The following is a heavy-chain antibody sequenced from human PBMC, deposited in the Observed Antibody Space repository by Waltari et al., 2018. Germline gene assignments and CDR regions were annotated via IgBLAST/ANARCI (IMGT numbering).Heavy chain of an antibody. CDR3: ARSPDQPDSLDYYMDV. CDR1: GFSSRIYA. V-gene: IGHV3-64*01. J-gene: IGHJ6*03. CDR2: ISSNGVST. Sequence: EVQLVESGGGLVQPGGSLSLSCAASGFSSRIYAKKWVRQAPGKGLEYVSAISSNGVSTYYANSMKGRLSISRDNSKNTLYLQMGSLRAEDMAVYYCARSPDQPDSLDYYMDVWGKGTTVTVSS. D-gene: IGHD2-21*01.